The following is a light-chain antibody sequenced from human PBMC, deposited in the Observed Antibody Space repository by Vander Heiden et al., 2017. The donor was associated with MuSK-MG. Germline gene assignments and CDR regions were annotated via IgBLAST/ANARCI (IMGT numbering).Light chain of an antibody. CDR2: DAS. V-gene: IGKV1-5*01. CDR3: QRFNSYVT. Sequence: DIQMTQSPSTLSASVGDRVTITCRASQSISSWLAWYQQKPGKAPKLLYYDASSLESGVPSRFSGSGSGTEFTLTISSLQPDDFATYYCQRFNSYVTFGGGTKVEIK. J-gene: IGKJ4*01. CDR1: QSISSW.